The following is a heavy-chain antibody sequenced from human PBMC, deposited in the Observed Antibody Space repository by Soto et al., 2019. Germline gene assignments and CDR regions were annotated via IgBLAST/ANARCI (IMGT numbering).Heavy chain of an antibody. D-gene: IGHD4-17*01. V-gene: IGHV4-34*01. Sequence: ESLSLTCAVYGGSFSGYYWSWIRQPPGKGLEWIGKINHSGSTNYNPSLKSRVTISVDTSKNQFSLKLSSVTAADTAVYYCASYGDYAYGMDVWGQGTTVTVSS. CDR2: INHSGST. CDR1: GGSFSGYY. CDR3: ASYGDYAYGMDV. J-gene: IGHJ6*02.